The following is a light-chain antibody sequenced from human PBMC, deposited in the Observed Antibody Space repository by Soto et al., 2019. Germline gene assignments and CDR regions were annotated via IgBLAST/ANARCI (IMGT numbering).Light chain of an antibody. V-gene: IGKV1-39*01. Sequence: DIQMTQSPSSLSASVGDRVTITCQSSQDISNYLNWYQQKPGKAPKLLIYAASSLQSGVPSRFSGSGSGTDFTLTISSLQPEDFATYYCQQSFSAPPWTFGQVTKVDI. J-gene: IGKJ1*01. CDR2: AAS. CDR3: QQSFSAPPWT. CDR1: QDISNY.